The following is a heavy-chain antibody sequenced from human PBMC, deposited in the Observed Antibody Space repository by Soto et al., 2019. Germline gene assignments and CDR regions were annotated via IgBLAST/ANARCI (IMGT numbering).Heavy chain of an antibody. CDR1: GFTFSNAW. CDR3: TTAPFLMVGALGRYYYGMDV. V-gene: IGHV3-15*01. J-gene: IGHJ6*02. Sequence: GGSLRLACAASGFTFSNAWMSWVRQAPGKGLEWVGRIKSKTDGGTTDYAAPVKGRFTISRDDSKNTLYLQMNSLKTEDTAVYYCTTAPFLMVGALGRYYYGMDVWGQGTTVTVSS. CDR2: IKSKTDGGTT. D-gene: IGHD2-8*01.